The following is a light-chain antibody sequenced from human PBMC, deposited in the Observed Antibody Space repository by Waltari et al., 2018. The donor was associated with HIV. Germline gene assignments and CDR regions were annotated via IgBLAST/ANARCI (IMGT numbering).Light chain of an antibody. CDR3: HSRDSSGNHWV. CDR2: GKN. Sequence: SSELTQDPAVSVALGQTVRITCQGDSLRSYYASWYQQRQGQAPVLVIYGKNNRPSGIPDRFSGSSSGNTASLTITGAQSEDEADYYCHSRDSSGNHWVFGGGTQLTVL. V-gene: IGLV3-19*01. J-gene: IGLJ3*02. CDR1: SLRSYY.